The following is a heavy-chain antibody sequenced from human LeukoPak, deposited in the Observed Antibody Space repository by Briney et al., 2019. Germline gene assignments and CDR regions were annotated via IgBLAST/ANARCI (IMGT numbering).Heavy chain of an antibody. Sequence: SGGSLRLSCAASGFTFSSYWMHWVRQAPGKGLVWVSRINSDGSSTSYADSVKGRFTISRDNAKNTLYLQMNSLRAEDTAVYYCARGRVGELLLVYFDYWGQGTLVTVSS. J-gene: IGHJ4*02. D-gene: IGHD1-26*01. CDR2: INSDGSST. CDR1: GFTFSSYW. CDR3: ARGRVGELLLVYFDY. V-gene: IGHV3-74*01.